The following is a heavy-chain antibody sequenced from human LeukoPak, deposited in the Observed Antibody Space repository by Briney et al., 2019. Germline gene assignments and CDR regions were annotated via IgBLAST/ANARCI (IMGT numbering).Heavy chain of an antibody. J-gene: IGHJ4*02. V-gene: IGHV3-74*01. Sequence: GGSLRLSCAASGFTFSVYWMHWARQAPGKGLVWVSRINSDGSGTTYADSVKGRFTISRDNAKNTLYLQMNSLRAEDTAVYYCARDPGGYPDYWGQGTLVTVSS. CDR3: ARDPGGYPDY. D-gene: IGHD5-12*01. CDR1: GFTFSVYW. CDR2: INSDGSGT.